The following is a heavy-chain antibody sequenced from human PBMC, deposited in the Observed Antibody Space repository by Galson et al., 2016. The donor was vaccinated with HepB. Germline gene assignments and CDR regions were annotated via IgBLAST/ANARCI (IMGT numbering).Heavy chain of an antibody. J-gene: IGHJ6*02. CDR3: ARVKIGSSSGGYYYGMDV. D-gene: IGHD6-6*01. V-gene: IGHV1-3*01. Sequence: SVKVSCKASGYTFTSYAMHWVRQAPGQRLEWIGWINAGNGNRKYSQQFQGRVTITRDTSASTGYMELSSLTSEDTAVYYCARVKIGSSSGGYYYGMDVWGQGTTVTVSS. CDR1: GYTFTSYA. CDR2: INAGNGNR.